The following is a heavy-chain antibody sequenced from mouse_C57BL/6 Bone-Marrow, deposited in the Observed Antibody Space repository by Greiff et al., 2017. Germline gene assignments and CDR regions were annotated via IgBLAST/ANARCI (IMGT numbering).Heavy chain of an antibody. Sequence: VKVVESGPGLVAPSQSLSITCTVSGFSLTSYAISWVRQPPGKGLEWLGVIWTGGGTNYNSAPKSRMSISKDNSKSQVFLKMNSLQTDDTARYYCARKKGNLAGAMDYWGQGTSVTVSS. J-gene: IGHJ4*01. D-gene: IGHD4-1*01. CDR1: GFSLTSYA. CDR3: ARKKGNLAGAMDY. V-gene: IGHV2-9-1*01. CDR2: IWTGGGT.